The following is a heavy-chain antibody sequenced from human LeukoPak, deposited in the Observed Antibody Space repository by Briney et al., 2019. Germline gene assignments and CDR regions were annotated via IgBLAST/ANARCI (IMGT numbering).Heavy chain of an antibody. V-gene: IGHV5-10-1*01. J-gene: IGHJ4*02. Sequence: GESLRISCKGSGYSFTSYWITWVRQMPGKDLEWMGRIDPSDSYTNYSPSFQGHVTISVDKSITTAYLQWGSLKASDTAMYYCARDYGYYFDYWGQGTLVTVSS. D-gene: IGHD4-17*01. CDR2: IDPSDSYT. CDR3: ARDYGYYFDY. CDR1: GYSFTSYW.